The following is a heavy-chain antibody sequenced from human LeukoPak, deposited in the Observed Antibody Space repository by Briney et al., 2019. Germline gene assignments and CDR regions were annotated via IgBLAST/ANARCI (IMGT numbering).Heavy chain of an antibody. CDR3: AKEEAGIFDY. D-gene: IGHD6-19*01. CDR2: IYHSGST. Sequence: SETLSLTCTVSGGSISSGGYYWSWIRQPPGKGLEWIGYIYHSGSTYYNPSLKSRVTISVDRSKNQFSLKLSSVTAADTAVYYCAKEEAGIFDYWGQGTLVTVSS. CDR1: GGSISSGGYY. J-gene: IGHJ4*02. V-gene: IGHV4-30-2*01.